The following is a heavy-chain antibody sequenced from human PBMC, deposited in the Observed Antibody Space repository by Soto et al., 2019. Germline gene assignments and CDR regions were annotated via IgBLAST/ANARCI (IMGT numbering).Heavy chain of an antibody. CDR2: IIPIFGTA. Sequence: GASVKVSCKASGGTFSSYAISWVRQAPGQGLEWMGGIIPIFGTANYAQKFQGRVTITADESTSTAYMELSSLRPEDTAVYYCARCGCSDNYYYYGMDVWGQGTTVTVSS. V-gene: IGHV1-69*13. CDR3: ARCGCSDNYYYYGMDV. CDR1: GGTFSSYA. J-gene: IGHJ6*02. D-gene: IGHD6-19*01.